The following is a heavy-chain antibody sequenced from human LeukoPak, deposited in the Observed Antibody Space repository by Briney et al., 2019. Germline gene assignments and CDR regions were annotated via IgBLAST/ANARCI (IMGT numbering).Heavy chain of an antibody. CDR2: IIPIFGTA. CDR1: GGTFSSYA. V-gene: IGHV1-69*06. Sequence: SVKVSCKASGGTFSSYAISWVRQDTGQGLEWMGGIIPIFGTANYAQKFQGRVTITADKSTSTAYMELSSLRAEDTAVYYCASSDTQDTTTVTYGWFDPWGQGTLVTVSS. J-gene: IGHJ5*02. CDR3: ASSDTQDTTTVTYGWFDP. D-gene: IGHD4-17*01.